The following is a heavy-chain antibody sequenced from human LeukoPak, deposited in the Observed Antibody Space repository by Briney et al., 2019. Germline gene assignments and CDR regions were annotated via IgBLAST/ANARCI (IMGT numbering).Heavy chain of an antibody. V-gene: IGHV4-4*02. CDR1: GGSITSTNW. CDR2: VSLSGLT. D-gene: IGHD2-8*01. Sequence: PSGTLSLTCGVSGGSITSTNWWSWVRQPPGQGLEWIGEVSLSGLTNYNPSLSSRVIMALDTSKNHLSLHLTSVTAADTAVHYCSRENGAFSPFGYWGQGYLVTVLS. J-gene: IGHJ4*02. CDR3: SRENGAFSPFGY.